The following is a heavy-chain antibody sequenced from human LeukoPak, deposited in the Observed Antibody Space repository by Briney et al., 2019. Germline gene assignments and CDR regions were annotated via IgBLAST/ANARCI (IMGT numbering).Heavy chain of an antibody. CDR1: GGSFSGYY. CDR2: INHSGST. CDR3: ARDLSLHDAFDI. V-gene: IGHV4-34*01. J-gene: IGHJ3*02. Sequence: SETLSLTCAVYGGSFSGYYWSWIRQPPGKGLERIGEINHSGSTNYNPSLKSRVTISVDTSKNQFSLKLSSVTAADTAVYYCARDLSLHDAFDIWGQGTMVTVSS.